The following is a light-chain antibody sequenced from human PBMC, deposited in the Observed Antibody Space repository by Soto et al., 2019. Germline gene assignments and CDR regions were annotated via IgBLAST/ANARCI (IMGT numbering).Light chain of an antibody. Sequence: DIQMTQSPSSLSASGGDRVTITCRASQSISTYLTWYQQSPGKAPKLLIHGASSLQSGVPSRFSGSGSGTDFTLTINSLQPTDFATYFCQQTYSTPRTFGQGTKVDIK. CDR1: QSISTY. CDR3: QQTYSTPRT. CDR2: GAS. J-gene: IGKJ1*01. V-gene: IGKV1-39*01.